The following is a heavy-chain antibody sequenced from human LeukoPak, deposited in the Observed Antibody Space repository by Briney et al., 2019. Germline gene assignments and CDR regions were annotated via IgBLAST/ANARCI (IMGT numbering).Heavy chain of an antibody. J-gene: IGHJ4*02. V-gene: IGHV4-61*02. Sequence: ASETLSLTCTVSGGSISSGSYYWSWIRQPAGKGLEWIGRLYISGNTNYNPSLKSRVTISVDTSKNQFSLKLSSVTAADTAVYYCARGSVGDTDFDYWGQGTLVTVSS. CDR2: LYISGNT. CDR3: ARGSVGDTDFDY. D-gene: IGHD1-26*01. CDR1: GGSISSGSYY.